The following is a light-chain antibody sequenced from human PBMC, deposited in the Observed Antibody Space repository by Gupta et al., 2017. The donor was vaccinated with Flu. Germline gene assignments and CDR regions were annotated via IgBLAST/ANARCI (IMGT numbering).Light chain of an antibody. Sequence: QSALTQPRSVSGAPGQSVAISCTGTSSDVGAYNYVSWYQQHPAKAPKLIIYDVTTRPSGVPYRFTGSNSATTASLTISGLEAEDESYYHCYSFGAACLFGGGTKLTVL. CDR1: SSDVGAYNY. J-gene: IGLJ3*02. CDR3: YSFGAACL. CDR2: DVT. V-gene: IGLV2-11*01.